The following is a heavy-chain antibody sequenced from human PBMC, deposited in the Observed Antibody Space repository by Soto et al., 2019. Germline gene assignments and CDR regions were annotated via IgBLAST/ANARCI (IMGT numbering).Heavy chain of an antibody. V-gene: IGHV4-59*08. CDR3: ARSVRRGWYFDL. J-gene: IGHJ2*01. CDR2: IYYSGST. CDR1: GGSISSYY. D-gene: IGHD7-27*01. Sequence: PSETLSLTCTVSGGSISSYYWSWIRQPPGKGLEWIGYIYYSGSTNYNPSLKSRVTISVDTSKNQPSLKLSSVTAADTAVYYCARSVRRGWYFDLWGRGTLVTVSS.